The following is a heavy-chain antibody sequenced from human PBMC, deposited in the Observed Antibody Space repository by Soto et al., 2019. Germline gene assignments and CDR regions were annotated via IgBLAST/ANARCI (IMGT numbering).Heavy chain of an antibody. J-gene: IGHJ4*02. D-gene: IGHD3-16*01. CDR3: ARVGVLKTLDY. CDR1: GYTFTSYY. Sequence: ASVKVSCKASGYTFTSYYMHWVRQAPGQGLEWMGIINPSGGSTSYAQKFQGRVTMTRDTSTSTVYMELSSLRSGDTAVYYCARVGVLKTLDYWGQGTLVTVSS. CDR2: INPSGGST. V-gene: IGHV1-46*01.